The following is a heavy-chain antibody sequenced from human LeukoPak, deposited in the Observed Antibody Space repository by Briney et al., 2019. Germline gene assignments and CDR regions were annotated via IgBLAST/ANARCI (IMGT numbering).Heavy chain of an antibody. CDR3: ARDGVTLVRGVIIMTTDY. J-gene: IGHJ4*02. Sequence: ASVKVSCKASGYTFTSYGISWVRPAPGEGLEWMGWISAYNGNTNYPQKLQGRVTMTTDTSTSTAYMELRSLRSDDTAVYYCARDGVTLVRGVIIMTTDYWGQGTLVTVSS. CDR2: ISAYNGNT. V-gene: IGHV1-18*01. CDR1: GYTFTSYG. D-gene: IGHD3-10*01.